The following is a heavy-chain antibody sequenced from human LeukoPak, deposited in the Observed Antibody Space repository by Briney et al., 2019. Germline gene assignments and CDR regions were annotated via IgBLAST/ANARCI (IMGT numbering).Heavy chain of an antibody. J-gene: IGHJ6*02. CDR2: IYYSGST. Sequence: SETMSHTCTVSGGSISSYYWSWIRQSPGKGLEWIGYIYYSGSTNYNPSLKSRVTISVDTSKNQFSLKLSSVTAADTAVYYCARHWEYYDILTGYQPQGYYYGMDVWGQGTTVTVSS. CDR1: GGSISSYY. V-gene: IGHV4-59*08. CDR3: ARHWEYYDILTGYQPQGYYYGMDV. D-gene: IGHD3-9*01.